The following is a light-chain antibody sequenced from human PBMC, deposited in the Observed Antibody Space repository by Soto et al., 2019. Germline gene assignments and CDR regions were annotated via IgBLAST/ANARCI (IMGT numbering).Light chain of an antibody. CDR3: QQRSNWPPIT. V-gene: IGKV3D-20*02. Sequence: EIVLTQSPGTLSLSPGERATLSCRAIQSVSGSFLAWYQQKPGQAPRLLIYGASYRATGIPDRFSGSGSGTDFTLTITRLEPEEFAVYFCQQRSNWPPITFGQGTRLEIK. CDR2: GAS. CDR1: QSVSGSF. J-gene: IGKJ5*01.